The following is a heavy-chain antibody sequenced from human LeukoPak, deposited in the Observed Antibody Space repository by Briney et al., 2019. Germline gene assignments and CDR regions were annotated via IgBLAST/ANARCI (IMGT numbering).Heavy chain of an antibody. V-gene: IGHV3-53*01. D-gene: IGHD3-22*01. CDR3: RVLYYYDSSGYLSDY. CDR1: GFTVSSNY. CDR2: IYSGGST. J-gene: IGHJ4*02. Sequence: GGSLRLSCAASGFTVSSNYMSWVRQAPGKGLEWVSVIYSGGSTYYADSVKGRFTISRHNSKNTLYLQMNSLRAEDTAVYYCRVLYYYDSSGYLSDYWGQGTLVTVSS.